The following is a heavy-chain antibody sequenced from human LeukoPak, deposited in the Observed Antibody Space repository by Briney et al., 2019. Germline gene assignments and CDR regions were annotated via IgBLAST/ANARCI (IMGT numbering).Heavy chain of an antibody. Sequence: GSLRLSCAASGFTFIDYALTWVRQAPGKGLEWVSGISGSGDSTYYADSVKGRFTISRDNSRNTLYLQMNSLRAEDTAVYYCAKASDSSGYQLFDYWGQGTLVPVSS. J-gene: IGHJ4*02. CDR3: AKASDSSGYQLFDY. CDR1: GFTFIDYA. CDR2: ISGSGDST. V-gene: IGHV3-23*01. D-gene: IGHD3-22*01.